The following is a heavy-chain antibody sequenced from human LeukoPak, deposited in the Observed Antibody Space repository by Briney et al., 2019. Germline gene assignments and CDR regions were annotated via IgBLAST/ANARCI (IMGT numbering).Heavy chain of an antibody. CDR1: GYTFTSYD. V-gene: IGHV1-8*01. J-gene: IGHJ4*02. Sequence: ASVKVSCKASGYTFTSYDINWVRQATGQGLEWMGWMNPNSGNTGYAQKFQGRVTMTRNTSISTAYMELSSLRSEDTAVYYCARSPLFYGDYQRPFFDYWGQGTLVTVSS. CDR2: MNPNSGNT. CDR3: ARSPLFYGDYQRPFFDY. D-gene: IGHD4-17*01.